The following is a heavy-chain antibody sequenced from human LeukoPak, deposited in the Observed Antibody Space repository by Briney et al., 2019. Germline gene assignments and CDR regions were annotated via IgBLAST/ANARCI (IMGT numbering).Heavy chain of an antibody. CDR1: GYTLTSYD. V-gene: IGHV1-8*01. J-gene: IGHJ4*02. CDR2: MNPNSGNT. Sequence: SVKLSCKASGYTLTSYDINWVRQAPGQGLEWMGLMNPNSGNTAYAQKFQGRVTITRNTSISTAYMELSGLISEDTAVYYCAIGGRDNGNYGNYWGQGTLVTVSS. CDR3: AIGGRDNGNYGNY. D-gene: IGHD1-7*01.